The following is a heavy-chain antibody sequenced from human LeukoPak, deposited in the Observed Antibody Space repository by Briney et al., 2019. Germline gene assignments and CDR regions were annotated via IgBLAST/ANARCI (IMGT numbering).Heavy chain of an antibody. D-gene: IGHD6-13*01. CDR1: GFTFSSYW. CDR3: ASQQQLAYYYYYGMDV. J-gene: IGHJ6*02. CDR2: IKQDGSEK. Sequence: PGGSLRLSCAASGFTFSSYWMIWVRQAPGKGLEWVPNIKQDGSEKYYVDSVKGRFTISRDNAKNSLYLQMNSLRAEDTAVYYCASQQQLAYYYYYGMDVWGQGTTVTVSS. V-gene: IGHV3-7*01.